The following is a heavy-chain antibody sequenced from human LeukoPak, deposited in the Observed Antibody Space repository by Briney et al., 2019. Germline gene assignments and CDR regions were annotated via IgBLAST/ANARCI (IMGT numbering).Heavy chain of an antibody. V-gene: IGHV1-69*05. CDR2: IIPIFGTA. CDR3: ARVAPTAAGTSYYFAY. Sequence: ASVKVSCKASGGTFSSYAISWVRQAPGQGLEWMGGIIPIFGTANYAPKFQGRVTITTDESTSAAYMDLSSLRSEDTAVYYFARVAPTAAGTSYYFAYWGQRTLVTLSA. J-gene: IGHJ4*02. CDR1: GGTFSSYA. D-gene: IGHD6-13*01.